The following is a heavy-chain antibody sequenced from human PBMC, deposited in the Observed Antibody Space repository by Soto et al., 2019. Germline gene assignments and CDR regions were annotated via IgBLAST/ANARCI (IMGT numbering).Heavy chain of an antibody. V-gene: IGHV2-5*01. J-gene: IGHJ4*02. CDR1: GFSLTSRGEI. CDR2: IYWNDDK. D-gene: IGHD3-3*02. CDR3: AHGHSGGIFKRTTFDC. Sequence: QITLQESGPAVLRPTETLTLTCTVSGFSLTSRGEILGWVRQPPGKALEWLSVIYWNDDKRYRPSVRNRPTLSMDTSGTQVVLTLINTCPLDTGTYFCAHGHSGGIFKRTTFDCCVQGAQVTV.